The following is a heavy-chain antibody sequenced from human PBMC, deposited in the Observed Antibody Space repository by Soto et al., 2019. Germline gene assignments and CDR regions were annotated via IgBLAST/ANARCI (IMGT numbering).Heavy chain of an antibody. D-gene: IGHD1-7*01. V-gene: IGHV4-34*01. CDR1: GGSFSGYY. Sequence: LSLTCAVYGGSFSGYYWSWIRQPPGKGLEWIGEINHSGSTNYNPSLKSRVTISVDTSKNQFSLKLSSVTAADTAVYYCATGLDSITGTYTFDYWGQGTLVTVSS. CDR2: INHSGST. J-gene: IGHJ4*02. CDR3: ATGLDSITGTYTFDY.